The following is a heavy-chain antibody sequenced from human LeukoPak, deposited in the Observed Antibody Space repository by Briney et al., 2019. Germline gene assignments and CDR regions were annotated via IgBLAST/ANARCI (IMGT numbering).Heavy chain of an antibody. D-gene: IGHD3-3*01. V-gene: IGHV4-34*01. CDR3: ARGRPFYDFWSGYYSRGSGWFDY. CDR2: INHSGST. Sequence: SETLSLTCAVYGGSFSGYYWSWIRQPPGKGLEWIGEINHSGSTNYNPSLKSRVTISVDTSKNQFSLKLSSVTAADTAVYYCARGRPFYDFWSGYYSRGSGWFDYWGQGNPGHRLL. CDR1: GGSFSGYY. J-gene: IGHJ4*02.